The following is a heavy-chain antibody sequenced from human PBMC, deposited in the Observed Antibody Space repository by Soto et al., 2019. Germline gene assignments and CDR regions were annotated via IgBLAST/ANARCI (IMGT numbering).Heavy chain of an antibody. CDR1: GGSISSSSYY. V-gene: IGHV4-39*01. CDR3: ARLILWFGSSGIGWFDP. Sequence: SETLSLTCTVSGGSISSSSYYWGWIRQPPGKGLEWIGSIYYSGSTYYNPSPKSRVTISVDTSKNQFSLKLSSVTAADTAVYYCARLILWFGSSGIGWFDPWGQGTLVTVSS. J-gene: IGHJ5*01. D-gene: IGHD3-10*01. CDR2: IYYSGST.